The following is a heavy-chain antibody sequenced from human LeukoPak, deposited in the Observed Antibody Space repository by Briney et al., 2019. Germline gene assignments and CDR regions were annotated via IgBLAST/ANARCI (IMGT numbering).Heavy chain of an antibody. Sequence: PGGSLRLSCAASGFTFSRYWMTWVRQAPGKGLEWVANIKEDGSENSYAESVKGRFTISRDNAKNSLYLQLNSLRAEDTAVYFCARQRYSDYWGQGTLVTVSS. V-gene: IGHV3-7*01. CDR2: IKEDGSEN. D-gene: IGHD1-1*01. CDR1: GFTFSRYW. CDR3: ARQRYSDY. J-gene: IGHJ4*02.